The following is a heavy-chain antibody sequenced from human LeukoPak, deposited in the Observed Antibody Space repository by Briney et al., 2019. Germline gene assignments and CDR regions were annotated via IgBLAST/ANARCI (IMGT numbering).Heavy chain of an antibody. Sequence: GGSLRLSCVVSGFTFSSYPMSWVRQAPGKGLEWISVISESGDVTHYADSMKGRFTISRDNTKNTLNLQMNSLRAEDTAVYYCAREDPHFDYWGQGTLVTVSS. V-gene: IGHV3-23*01. CDR2: ISESGDVT. CDR1: GFTFSSYP. J-gene: IGHJ4*02. CDR3: AREDPHFDY.